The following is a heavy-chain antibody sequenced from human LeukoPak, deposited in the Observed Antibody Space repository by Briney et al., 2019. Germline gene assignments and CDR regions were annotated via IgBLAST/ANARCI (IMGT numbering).Heavy chain of an antibody. Sequence: PSETLSLTCSVSDDSITIYYWTWIRQPPGKGLEWIGYIDHTGTTNYNPSLNSRVTISRDTSKNHFSLQLSSVTAADTAVYFCARGGQWLAQNYFDYWGQGTLVTVSS. CDR3: ARGGQWLAQNYFDY. D-gene: IGHD6-19*01. CDR1: DDSITIYY. J-gene: IGHJ4*02. V-gene: IGHV4-59*01. CDR2: IDHTGTT.